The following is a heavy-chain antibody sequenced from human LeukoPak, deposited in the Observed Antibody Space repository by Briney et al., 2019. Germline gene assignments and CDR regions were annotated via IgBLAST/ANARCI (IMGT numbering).Heavy chain of an antibody. D-gene: IGHD5-18*01. V-gene: IGHV3-53*01. CDR1: GFTVSSNY. CDR2: IYSGGNT. J-gene: IGHJ4*02. CDR3: ARERYSYGPYFDY. Sequence: GGSLRLSCAASGFTVSSNYMSWVRQAPGKGLEWVSVIYSGGNTYYADSVKGRFTISRDNSKNTLYLQMNSLRAEDTAVYYCARERYSYGPYFDYWGQGTLVTVSS.